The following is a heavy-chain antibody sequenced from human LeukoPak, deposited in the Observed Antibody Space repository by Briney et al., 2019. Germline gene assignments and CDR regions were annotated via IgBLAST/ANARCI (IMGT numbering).Heavy chain of an antibody. CDR1: GFRFSSYW. J-gene: IGHJ3*02. D-gene: IGHD3-3*02. CDR2: INLDGSEK. Sequence: PGGPLRLSCAASGFRFSSYWMSWVRQAPGKGLEWVANINLDGSEKSYVDSVEGRFTISRDNAKNSLYLQMNSLRGEDTAVYYCARDSERSSSFAFDIWGQGTMVTASS. CDR3: ARDSERSSSFAFDI. V-gene: IGHV3-7*01.